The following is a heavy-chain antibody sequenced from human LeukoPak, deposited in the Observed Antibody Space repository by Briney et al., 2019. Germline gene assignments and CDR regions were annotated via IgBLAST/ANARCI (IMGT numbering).Heavy chain of an antibody. V-gene: IGHV1-3*01. D-gene: IGHD3-10*01. CDR2: INAGNGNT. CDR3: ARIKDGSGAVFDY. Sequence: ASVKVSCKASGYTFTGYYMHWVRQAPGQRLEWMGWINAGNGNTKYSQKFQGRVTITRDTSASTAYMELSSLGSEDTAVYYCARIKDGSGAVFDYWGQGTLVTVSS. CDR1: GYTFTGYY. J-gene: IGHJ4*02.